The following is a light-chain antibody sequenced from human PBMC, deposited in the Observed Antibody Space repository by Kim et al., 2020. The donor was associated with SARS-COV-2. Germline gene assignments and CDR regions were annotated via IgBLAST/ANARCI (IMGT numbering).Light chain of an antibody. CDR3: QQYKSYEWT. V-gene: IGKV1-5*01. CDR1: QSINNY. Sequence: DIQMTQSPPTLSASVGDSVTITCRARQSINNYLAWYQQKPEKAPSLLIYDASTLRSGVPSRFSGSGSGTEFTLTISSLQPDDLATYYCQQYKSYEWTFGRGTKVDI. CDR2: DAS. J-gene: IGKJ1*01.